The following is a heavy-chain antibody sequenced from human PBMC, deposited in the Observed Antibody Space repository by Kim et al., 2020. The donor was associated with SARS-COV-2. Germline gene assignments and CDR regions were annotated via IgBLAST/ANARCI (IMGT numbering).Heavy chain of an antibody. D-gene: IGHD1-26*01. J-gene: IGHJ6*02. Sequence: GGSLRLSCAASGFTFSNAWMSWVRQAPGKGLEWVGRIKSKTDGGTTDYAAPVKGRFTISRDDSKNTLYLQMNSLKTEDTAVYYCTTDSHSGSYYVPYYYYGMDVWGQGTTVTVSS. CDR3: TTDSHSGSYYVPYYYYGMDV. CDR1: GFTFSNAW. CDR2: IKSKTDGGTT. V-gene: IGHV3-15*01.